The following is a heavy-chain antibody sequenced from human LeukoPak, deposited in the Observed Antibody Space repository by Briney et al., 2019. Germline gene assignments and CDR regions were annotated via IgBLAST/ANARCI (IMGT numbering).Heavy chain of an antibody. CDR2: ISDSSGST. D-gene: IGHD1-26*01. Sequence: PGGSLTLSXAASGFTFSSYALSGFRQPPARGVEGVSAISDSSGSTYYAASLKGRFTISRDNSKNTLYLQMNSLRAEDMAVYYSAKDVDRRKWELTFDYWGQGTLVTVSS. V-gene: IGHV3-23*01. CDR3: AKDVDRRKWELTFDY. J-gene: IGHJ4*02. CDR1: GFTFSSYA.